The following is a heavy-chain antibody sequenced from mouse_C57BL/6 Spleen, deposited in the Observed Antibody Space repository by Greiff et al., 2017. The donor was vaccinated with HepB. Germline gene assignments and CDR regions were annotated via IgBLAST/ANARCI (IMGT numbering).Heavy chain of an antibody. V-gene: IGHV1-50*01. J-gene: IGHJ2*01. CDR2: IDPSDSYT. D-gene: IGHD2-2*01. CDR1: GYTFTSYW. CDR3: ARGGYDGLGY. Sequence: VQLQQPGAELVKPGASVKLSCKASGYTFTSYWMQWVKQRPGQGLEWIGEIDPSDSYTNYNQKFKGKATLTVDTSSSTAYMQLSSLTSEDSAVYYCARGGYDGLGYWGQGTTLTVSS.